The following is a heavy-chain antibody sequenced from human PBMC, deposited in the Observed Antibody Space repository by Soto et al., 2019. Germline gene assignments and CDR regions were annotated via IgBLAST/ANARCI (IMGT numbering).Heavy chain of an antibody. CDR1: GGSISSGGYY. CDR3: ARVRYYDYYYMDV. CDR2: IYYSGST. D-gene: IGHD3-3*01. Sequence: SETLSLTCTVSGGSISSGGYYWSWIRQHPGKGLEWIGYIYYSGSTYYNPSLKSRVTISVDTSKNQFSLKLSSVTAADTAVYYCARVRYYDYYYMDVWGKGTTVTVSS. J-gene: IGHJ6*03. V-gene: IGHV4-31*03.